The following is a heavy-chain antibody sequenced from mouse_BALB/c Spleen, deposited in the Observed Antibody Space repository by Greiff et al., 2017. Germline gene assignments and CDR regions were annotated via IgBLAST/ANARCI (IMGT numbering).Heavy chain of an antibody. J-gene: IGHJ4*01. CDR2: INPSNGGT. CDR3: TRGGEGITTDVYAMDY. D-gene: IGHD1-2*01. Sequence: QVQLQQSGAELVKPGASVKLSCKASGYTFTSYYMYWVKQRPGQGLEWIGEINPSNGGTNFNEKFKSKATLTVDKSSSTAYMQLSSLTSEDSAVYYCTRGGEGITTDVYAMDYWGQGTSVTVSS. CDR1: GYTFTSYY. V-gene: IGHV1S81*02.